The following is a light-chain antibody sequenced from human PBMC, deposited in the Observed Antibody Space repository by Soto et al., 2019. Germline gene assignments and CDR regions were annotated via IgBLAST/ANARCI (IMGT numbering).Light chain of an antibody. CDR3: VLYMGTGISV. CDR2: STN. J-gene: IGLJ3*02. CDR1: SGSVSTSYY. Sequence: QTVVTQEPSFSVSPGRTVTLTCGLSSGSVSTSYYPSWYQLTPGQAPRTLIYSTNTRSSGVPNRFSGSILENKAALTITGAQADDESDYYCVLYMGTGISVFGVGTKLTVL. V-gene: IGLV8-61*01.